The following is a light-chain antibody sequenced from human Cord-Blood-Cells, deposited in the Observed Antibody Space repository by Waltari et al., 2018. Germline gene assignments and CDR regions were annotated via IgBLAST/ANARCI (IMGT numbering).Light chain of an antibody. CDR1: SSNIGAGYD. CDR2: GNS. Sequence: QSVLTQPPSVSGAPGQRVTIPSPGSSSNIGAGYDVHWYQQLPGTAPKLLIYGNSNRPSGVPDRFSGSKSGTSASLAITGLQAEDEADYYCQSYDSSLRVFGGGTKLTVL. V-gene: IGLV1-40*01. CDR3: QSYDSSLRV. J-gene: IGLJ3*02.